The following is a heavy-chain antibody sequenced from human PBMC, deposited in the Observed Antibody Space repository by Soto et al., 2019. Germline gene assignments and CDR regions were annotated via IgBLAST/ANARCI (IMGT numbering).Heavy chain of an antibody. D-gene: IGHD2-15*01. CDR1: GFTFSVYK. CDR3: AAAKLLPFEY. J-gene: IGHJ4*02. V-gene: IGHV3-64D*06. Sequence: PGGSLRLSCSTSGFTFSVYKMHWVRQAPGKGLEYVSGISNQGDTTYYADSVKGRFTISRDNSKNTLYLQMSSLRPEDTAVYYCAAAKLLPFEYWGQGXQVTVYS. CDR2: ISNQGDTT.